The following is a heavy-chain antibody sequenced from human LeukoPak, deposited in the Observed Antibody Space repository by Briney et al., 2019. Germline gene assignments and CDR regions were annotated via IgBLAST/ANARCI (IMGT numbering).Heavy chain of an antibody. V-gene: IGHV3-23*01. D-gene: IGHD3-22*01. J-gene: IGHJ5*02. Sequence: GGSLRLSCAVSGFTFSSYAMTWVRQAPGKGLEWVSTISGGGDNTYFADSVRGRFTISRDNFKNTLYLQMNSPRAEDTAVYYCAKLPTYYYAVSGNGNWLDPWGQGTLVTVSS. CDR1: GFTFSSYA. CDR2: ISGGGDNT. CDR3: AKLPTYYYAVSGNGNWLDP.